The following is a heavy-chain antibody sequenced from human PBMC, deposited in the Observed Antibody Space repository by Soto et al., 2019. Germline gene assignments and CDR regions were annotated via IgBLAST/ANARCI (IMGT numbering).Heavy chain of an antibody. CDR1: GFNFSSYA. Sequence: GGSLSLSCAASGFNFSSYAMNWVRQAPGKGLEWVAVIWGDGSNKYYADSVKGRFTISRDNSNNTLYLQMNSLRAEDTAVYYCARGSAVLRYFDWLSPPDYWGQGTQVTVSS. CDR2: IWGDGSNK. J-gene: IGHJ4*02. V-gene: IGHV3-33*08. CDR3: ARGSAVLRYFDWLSPPDY. D-gene: IGHD3-9*01.